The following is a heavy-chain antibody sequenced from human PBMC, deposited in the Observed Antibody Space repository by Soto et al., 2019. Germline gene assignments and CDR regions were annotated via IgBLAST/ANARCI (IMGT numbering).Heavy chain of an antibody. Sequence: GEALKISCQCSGNIFASSWIGLGREIPGKDLEWMGVIYPGDSATRYSPTFQGQVTISADKSLRTAYLQWYRLKASDTALYYCARTRSFTLEFYYDGMDVWGQGTTVTVSS. D-gene: IGHD6-6*01. V-gene: IGHV5-51*01. CDR3: ARTRSFTLEFYYDGMDV. J-gene: IGHJ6*02. CDR1: GNIFASSW. CDR2: IYPGDSAT.